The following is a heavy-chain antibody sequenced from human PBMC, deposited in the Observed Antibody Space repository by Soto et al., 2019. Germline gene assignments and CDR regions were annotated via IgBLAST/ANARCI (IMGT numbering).Heavy chain of an antibody. CDR2: IYYSGST. V-gene: IGHV4-59*08. J-gene: IGHJ4*02. D-gene: IGHD3-16*02. Sequence: PSQTLSLTCTVSGGSISSYYWSWIRQPPGKGLEWIGYIYYSGSTNYNPSLKSRVTISVDTSKNQFSLKLSSVTAADTAVYYCARQVTGDYIWGSYQPEYYFDYWGQGNLVTVSS. CDR1: GGSISSYY. CDR3: ARQVTGDYIWGSYQPEYYFDY.